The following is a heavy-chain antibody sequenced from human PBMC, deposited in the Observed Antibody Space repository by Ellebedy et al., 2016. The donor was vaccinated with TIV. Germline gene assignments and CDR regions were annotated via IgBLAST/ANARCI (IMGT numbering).Heavy chain of an antibody. J-gene: IGHJ5*02. CDR2: IKSDGSST. CDR3: ARDRGDYSISGP. CDR1: GFTFGRYW. D-gene: IGHD4-11*01. Sequence: HTGGSLRLPXVASGFTFGRYWMHWVRQAPGNKLVWVSRIKSDGSSTTYADSVKGRFTTSRDNARNTLYLQMNSLRGEDTAVYFCARDRGDYSISGPWGQGTLVTVSS. V-gene: IGHV3-74*01.